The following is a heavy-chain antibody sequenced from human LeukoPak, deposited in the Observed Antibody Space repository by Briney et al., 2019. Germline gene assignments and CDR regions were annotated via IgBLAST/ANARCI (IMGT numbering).Heavy chain of an antibody. D-gene: IGHD5-12*01. J-gene: IGHJ4*02. CDR3: ARKVGGYDSFDY. V-gene: IGHV4-59*01. CDR1: GGSISSYD. Sequence: PSETLSLTCTVSGGSISSYDWNRIRQSPEKGLEWIGYIYYTGSTNYNPSLKSRVTISLDTSKNQFSLKLSSVTAADTAVYYCARKVGGYDSFDYWGQGTLVTVSS. CDR2: IYYTGST.